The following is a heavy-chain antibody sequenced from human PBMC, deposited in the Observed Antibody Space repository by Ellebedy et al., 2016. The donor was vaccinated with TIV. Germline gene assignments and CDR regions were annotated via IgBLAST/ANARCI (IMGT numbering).Heavy chain of an antibody. CDR1: GFTFSSYT. D-gene: IGHD3-10*01. J-gene: IGHJ4*02. Sequence: PGGSLRLSCAASGFTFSSYTMNWVRQAPGKGLEWVSSISSSSSYIYYADSVKGRFTISRHNANNSLYLQMNSLRAEDTGVYFCARDRPRGRGDFDYWGQGTLVTVSS. CDR3: ARDRPRGRGDFDY. V-gene: IGHV3-21*01. CDR2: ISSSSSYI.